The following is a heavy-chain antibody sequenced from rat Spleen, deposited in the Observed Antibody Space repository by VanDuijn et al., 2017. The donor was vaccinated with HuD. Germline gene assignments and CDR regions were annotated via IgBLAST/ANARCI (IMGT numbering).Heavy chain of an antibody. CDR2: ISPSGGST. CDR3: ARNYGGYSVAFDY. V-gene: IGHV5-19*01. Sequence: EVQLVESGGGLVQPGRSLKLSCAASGFTFSDYAMNWIRQAPTKGLEWVASISPSGGSTHYRDSVKGRFTISRDNAESTLYLQMNSLRSEDTATYYCARNYGGYSVAFDYWGQGVMVTVSS. J-gene: IGHJ2*01. D-gene: IGHD1-11*01. CDR1: GFTFSDYA.